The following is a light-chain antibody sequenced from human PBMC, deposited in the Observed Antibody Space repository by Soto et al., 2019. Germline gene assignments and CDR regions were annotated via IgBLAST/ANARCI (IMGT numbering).Light chain of an antibody. V-gene: IGLV4-69*01. CDR3: QTWGTGIHVL. CDR1: SGHSSYA. Sequence: QLVLTQSPSASASLGASVKLTCTLSSGHSSYAIAWHQQQQEKGPRYLLKLNSDGSHSKGDGIPDRFSGSSSGAERYLTISSLQAEDEADYYCQTWGTGIHVLFGGGTKLTVL. J-gene: IGLJ2*01. CDR2: LNSDGSH.